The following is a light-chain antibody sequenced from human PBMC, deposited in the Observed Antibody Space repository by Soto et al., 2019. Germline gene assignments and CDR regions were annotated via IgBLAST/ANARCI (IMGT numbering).Light chain of an antibody. CDR1: SSDVGGYNY. J-gene: IGLJ2*01. CDR2: DVS. Sequence: QSALTQPASVSGSPGQSITISCTGTSSDVGGYNYVSWYQQHPGKAPKLMIYDVSNRPSGVSNRFSGSKSGNTAPLTISGLQAEDEADYYSSSYTTSSTLELVFGGGPKLTVL. CDR3: SSYTTSSTLELV. V-gene: IGLV2-14*01.